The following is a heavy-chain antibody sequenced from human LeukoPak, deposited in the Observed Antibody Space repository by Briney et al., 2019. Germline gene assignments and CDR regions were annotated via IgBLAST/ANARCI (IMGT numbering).Heavy chain of an antibody. CDR2: ISDNSINT. J-gene: IGHJ3*02. CDR3: AKISGSDSFDI. Sequence: GGSLRLSCAASGFTFDDYAMHWVRQAPGKGLEWVSLISDNSINTYYAGSVKGRFTISRDNSKNSLYLQMNSLKTEDTALYYCAKISGSDSFDIWGRGTMVTVSS. CDR1: GFTFDDYA. V-gene: IGHV3-43*02. D-gene: IGHD1-26*01.